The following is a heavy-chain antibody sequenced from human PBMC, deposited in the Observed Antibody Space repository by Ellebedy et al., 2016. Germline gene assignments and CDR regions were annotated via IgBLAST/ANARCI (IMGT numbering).Heavy chain of an antibody. D-gene: IGHD1-20*01. Sequence: GESLKISXAASGFTFSGSAMHWVRQASGKGLEWVGRIRSKANSYATAYAASVKGRFTISRDDSKNTAYLQMNSLKTEDTAVYYCATEPVITGTTGSHYWGQGTLVTVSS. J-gene: IGHJ4*02. CDR3: ATEPVITGTTGSHY. CDR2: IRSKANSYAT. CDR1: GFTFSGSA. V-gene: IGHV3-73*01.